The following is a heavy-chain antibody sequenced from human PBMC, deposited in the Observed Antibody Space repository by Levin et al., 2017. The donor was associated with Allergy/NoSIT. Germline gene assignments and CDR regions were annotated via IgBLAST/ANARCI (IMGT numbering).Heavy chain of an antibody. V-gene: IGHV4-39*07. D-gene: IGHD6-6*01. CDR1: GGSISSSTHY. J-gene: IGHJ4*02. Sequence: SETLSLTCTVSGGSISSSTHYWGWVRQAPGKGLEWIGSIYYSGVTYYNPSLKSRVTISVDRSRNQFSLKLRSVTAADTAVYYCARERDLIGARAPFDYWGQGTLVTVSS. CDR2: IYYSGVT. CDR3: ARERDLIGARAPFDY.